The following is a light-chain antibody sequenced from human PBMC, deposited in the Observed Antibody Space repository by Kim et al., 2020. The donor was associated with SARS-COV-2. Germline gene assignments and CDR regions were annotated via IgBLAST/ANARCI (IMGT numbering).Light chain of an antibody. CDR1: RLGDKY. CDR2: QDT. Sequence: SYELTQPPSVPVSPGQTASITCSGDRLGDKYVCWYQQKPGQSPVVVIYQDTKRPSGIPERFSGSNSGNTATLTISGTQAMDEADYYCHVWDSTTTVFGGGTQLTVL. CDR3: HVWDSTTTV. J-gene: IGLJ2*01. V-gene: IGLV3-1*01.